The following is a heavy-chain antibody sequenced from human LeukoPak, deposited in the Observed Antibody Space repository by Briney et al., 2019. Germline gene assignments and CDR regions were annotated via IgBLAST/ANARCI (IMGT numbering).Heavy chain of an antibody. J-gene: IGHJ5*02. Sequence: GESLKTSCKGSGYSFTSYWIGWVRQMPGKGLEWMGIIYPGDSDTRYSPSFQGQVTISADKSISTAYLQWSSLKASDTAMYYCARSYGPYCGGDCYSRFDPWGQGTLVTVSS. D-gene: IGHD2-21*01. CDR2: IYPGDSDT. V-gene: IGHV5-51*01. CDR1: GYSFTSYW. CDR3: ARSYGPYCGGDCYSRFDP.